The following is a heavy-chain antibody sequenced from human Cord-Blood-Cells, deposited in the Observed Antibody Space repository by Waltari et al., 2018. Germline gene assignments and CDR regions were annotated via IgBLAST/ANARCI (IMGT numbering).Heavy chain of an antibody. CDR1: GGSSSSRSYY. CDR3: ARHFGSYYAFDI. D-gene: IGHD1-26*01. J-gene: IGHJ3*02. CDR2: IYYSGST. V-gene: IGHV4-39*01. Sequence: QLHLQESGPGLVKPSETLSLTCTVSGGSSSSRSYYWGWIRQPPGTGLEWIGSIYYSGSTYYNPSLKSRVTISVDTSKNQFSLKLSSVTAADTAVYYCARHFGSYYAFDIWGQGTMVTVSS.